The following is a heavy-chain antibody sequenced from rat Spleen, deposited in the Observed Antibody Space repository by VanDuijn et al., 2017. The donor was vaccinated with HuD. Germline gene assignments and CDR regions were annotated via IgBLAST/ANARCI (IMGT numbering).Heavy chain of an antibody. V-gene: IGHV5-25*01. CDR1: GFTFSDYY. J-gene: IGHJ2*01. Sequence: EVQLVESGGGLVQPGRSMKVSCAASGFTFSDYYMAWVRQAPTKGLEWVAFISPSGGSTYYRDSVKGRFTISRDIAKSTLYLQMNSLRSEDTATYYCTRKAVAAIPYYFDYWGQGVMVTVSS. CDR2: ISPSGGST. D-gene: IGHD1-2*01. CDR3: TRKAVAAIPYYFDY.